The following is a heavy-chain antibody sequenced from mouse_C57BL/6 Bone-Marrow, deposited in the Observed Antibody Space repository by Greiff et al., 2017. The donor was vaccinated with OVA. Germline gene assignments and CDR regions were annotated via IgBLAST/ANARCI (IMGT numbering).Heavy chain of an antibody. J-gene: IGHJ3*01. Sequence: EVQLKESGPGLVKPSQSLSLTCSVTGYSITSGYYWNWIRQFPGNKLEWMGYISYDGSNNYNPSLKNRISITRDTSKNQIFLKLNSVTTEDTATYYCARGGWLLPWFAYWGQGTLVTVSA. CDR3: ARGGWLLPWFAY. D-gene: IGHD2-3*01. CDR2: ISYDGSN. CDR1: GYSITSGYY. V-gene: IGHV3-6*01.